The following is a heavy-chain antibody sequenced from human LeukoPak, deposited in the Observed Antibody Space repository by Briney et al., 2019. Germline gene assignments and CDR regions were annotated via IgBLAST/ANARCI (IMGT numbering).Heavy chain of an antibody. Sequence: GGSLRLSCAASGFTFRSYAMSWVRQAPGKGLEWVSVISGSGTSTDYADSVKGRFTISRDNSKNTLCLQMNSLRAEDTAVYYCAKGPHGVIAAAGTFDPWGQGILVTVSS. CDR1: GFTFRSYA. CDR3: AKGPHGVIAAAGTFDP. J-gene: IGHJ5*02. V-gene: IGHV3-23*01. D-gene: IGHD6-13*01. CDR2: ISGSGTST.